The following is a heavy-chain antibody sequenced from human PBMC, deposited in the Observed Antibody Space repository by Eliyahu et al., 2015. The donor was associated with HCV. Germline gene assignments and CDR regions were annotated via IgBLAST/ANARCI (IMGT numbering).Heavy chain of an antibody. D-gene: IGHD1-26*01. CDR1: GFTFSTYA. V-gene: IGHV3-23*01. J-gene: IGHJ4*02. CDR2: VSGTGGXT. CDR3: AKVGVGGTENFDY. Sequence: EVQLLESGGGLVQPGGSLRXSCAXSGFTFSTYAMRWVRQAPGKGLEWVSLVSGTGGXTYYSDSVKGRFTISRDNSKNTLYLQMNSLGAEDTAVYYCAKVGVGGTENFDYWGQGTLVTVSS.